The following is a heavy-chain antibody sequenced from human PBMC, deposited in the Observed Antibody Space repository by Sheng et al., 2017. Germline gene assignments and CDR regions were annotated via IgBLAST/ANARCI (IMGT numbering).Heavy chain of an antibody. CDR3: ARRSSRFLDHGPFDP. J-gene: IGHJ5*02. D-gene: IGHD3-3*01. CDR2: ISANSGAS. CDR1: GYTFSEYY. V-gene: IGHV1-2*02. Sequence: QVQLVQSGAEVKKPGASVKVSCKASGYTFSEYYIHWVRQAPGQGLEWMGWISANSGASHSTQKFQDRVTMTRDTSINVVYLELTRLKSDDTAVFYCARRSSRFLDHGPFDPWGQGTLVTVSS.